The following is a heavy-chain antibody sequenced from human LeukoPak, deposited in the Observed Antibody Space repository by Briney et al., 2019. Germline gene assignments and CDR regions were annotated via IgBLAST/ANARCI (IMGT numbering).Heavy chain of an antibody. CDR3: ARDYAFGATYYYYYGMDV. Sequence: GGSLRLSCAASGFTFSSYEMNWVRQAPGKGLEWVSYISSSGSTIYYADSVKGRFTISRDNAKNSLYLQMNSLRAEDTAAYYCARDYAFGATYYYYYGMDVWGQGTTVTVSS. V-gene: IGHV3-48*03. D-gene: IGHD3-16*01. CDR1: GFTFSSYE. CDR2: ISSSGSTI. J-gene: IGHJ6*02.